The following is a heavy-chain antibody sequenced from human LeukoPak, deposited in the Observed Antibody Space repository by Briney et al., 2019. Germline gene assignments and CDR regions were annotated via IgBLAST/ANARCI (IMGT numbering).Heavy chain of an antibody. CDR2: IYYSGST. CDR1: GGSLISSAYY. V-gene: IGHV4-30-4*08. D-gene: IGHD6-19*01. Sequence: SQTLSLTCTVSGGSLISSAYYWRWIRQPPGKGLEWIGYIYYSGSTYYNPSLKSRVTISLDTSKNQFSLKLSSVTAADTAVYYCVRTEVSSGSEDYWGQGTLVTVSS. CDR3: VRTEVSSGSEDY. J-gene: IGHJ4*02.